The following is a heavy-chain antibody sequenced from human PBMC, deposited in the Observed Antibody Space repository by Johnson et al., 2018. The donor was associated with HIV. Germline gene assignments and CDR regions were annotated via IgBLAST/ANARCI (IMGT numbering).Heavy chain of an antibody. D-gene: IGHD6-6*01. Sequence: HLVESGGGLVQPGRSLRLSCAASGFTFDDYAMYWVRQAPGKGLEWVSGTSWNGGSIGYADSVKGRFTISRDNAKNSLYLQMNSLRAEDTAVYYCARVYTSSFSHGAFDIWGQGTMVTVSS. CDR1: GFTFDDYA. CDR2: TSWNGGSI. V-gene: IGHV3-9*01. J-gene: IGHJ3*02. CDR3: ARVYTSSFSHGAFDI.